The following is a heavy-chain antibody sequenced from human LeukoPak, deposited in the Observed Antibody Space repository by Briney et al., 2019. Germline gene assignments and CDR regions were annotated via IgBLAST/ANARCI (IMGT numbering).Heavy chain of an antibody. CDR2: IKQDGSEK. J-gene: IGHJ4*02. CDR1: GFTFSNYW. Sequence: GGSLRLSCAGSGFTFSNYWMSWVRQAPGKGLEWVANIKQDGSEKYYVDSVKGRLTISRDNDKNSLYLQMNSLRAEDAAVYYCASGRQLGYWGQGTLVTVSS. D-gene: IGHD6-13*01. V-gene: IGHV3-7*01. CDR3: ASGRQLGY.